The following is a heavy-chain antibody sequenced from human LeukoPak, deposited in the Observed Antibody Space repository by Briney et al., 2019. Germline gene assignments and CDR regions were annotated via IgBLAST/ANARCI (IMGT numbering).Heavy chain of an antibody. CDR2: ISAYNGNT. CDR3: ARYLLGFGELCAADY. Sequence: ASVKVSCNASGYTFTSYGISWVRQPPGQVLEWMGWISAYNGNTNYAQKLQGRVTMTTDTSTSTAYMELRSLRSDDTAVYYCARYLLGFGELCAADYWGQGTLVTVSS. D-gene: IGHD3-10*01. CDR1: GYTFTSYG. J-gene: IGHJ4*02. V-gene: IGHV1-18*01.